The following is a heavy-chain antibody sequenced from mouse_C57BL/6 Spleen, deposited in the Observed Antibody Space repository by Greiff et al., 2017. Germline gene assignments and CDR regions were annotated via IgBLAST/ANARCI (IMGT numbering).Heavy chain of an antibody. J-gene: IGHJ4*01. D-gene: IGHD1-1*01. CDR1: GFTFSSYG. V-gene: IGHV5-6*01. Sequence: EVKLQESGGDLVKPGGSLKLSCAASGFTFSSYGMSWVRQTPDKRLAWVATISSGGSYTYYPDSVKGRFTISRDNAKNTLYLQMSSLKSEDTAMYYCARQGYYGSSDAMDYWGQGTSVTVSS. CDR3: ARQGYYGSSDAMDY. CDR2: ISSGGSYT.